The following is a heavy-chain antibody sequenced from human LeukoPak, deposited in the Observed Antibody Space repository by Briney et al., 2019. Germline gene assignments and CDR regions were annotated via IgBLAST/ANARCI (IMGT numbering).Heavy chain of an antibody. Sequence: PAGRSLRLSCAASGFIFSSYAMHWVRQAPGKGLEWVAVISYDGSNKYYADSVKGRFTIPRDNSKNTLYLQMNSLRAEDTAVYYCATPGGSGSYLGGGDYFDYWGQGTLVIVSS. CDR1: GFIFSSYA. V-gene: IGHV3-30-3*01. CDR3: ATPGGSGSYLGGGDYFDY. CDR2: ISYDGSNK. D-gene: IGHD1-26*01. J-gene: IGHJ4*02.